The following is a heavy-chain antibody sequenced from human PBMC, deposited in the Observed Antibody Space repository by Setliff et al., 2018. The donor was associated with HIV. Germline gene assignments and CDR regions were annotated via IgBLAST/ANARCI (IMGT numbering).Heavy chain of an antibody. Sequence: ASVKVSCKTSGYTFTTSGISWVRQAPGQGLEWMGWINIYSGNTNYAQKFQGRVTMTTDTSTSTAYMELRSLRSADTAVYYCAKARRVAYFDYWGQGTLVTVSS. V-gene: IGHV1-18*01. CDR3: AKARRVAYFDY. CDR2: INIYSGNT. J-gene: IGHJ4*02. D-gene: IGHD2-15*01. CDR1: GYTFTTSG.